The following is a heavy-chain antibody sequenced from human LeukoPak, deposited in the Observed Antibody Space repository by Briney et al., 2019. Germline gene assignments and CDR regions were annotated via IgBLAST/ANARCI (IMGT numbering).Heavy chain of an antibody. CDR2: ISAYNGNT. J-gene: IGHJ4*02. CDR3: ARVGYDSSGYSLFDY. D-gene: IGHD3-22*01. V-gene: IGHV1-18*01. Sequence: GASVKVSCKASGGTFSSYAISWVRQAPGQGLEWMGWISAYNGNTNYAQKLQGRVTMTTDTSTSTAYMELRSLRSDDTAVYYCARVGYDSSGYSLFDYWGQGTLVTVSS. CDR1: GGTFSSYA.